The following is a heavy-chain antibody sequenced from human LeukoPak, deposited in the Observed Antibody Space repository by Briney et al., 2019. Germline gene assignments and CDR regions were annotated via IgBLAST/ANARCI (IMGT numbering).Heavy chain of an antibody. J-gene: IGHJ4*02. Sequence: PGGSLRLSCAASGFTFSSYDMHWVRQATGKGLEWVSAIGTAGDTYYPGSVKGRFTISRENAKNSLYLQMNSLRAGDTAVYYCARGGPAVGIAAARTFDYWGQGTLVTVSS. CDR3: ARGGPAVGIAAARTFDY. D-gene: IGHD6-13*01. CDR2: IGTAGDT. CDR1: GFTFSSYD. V-gene: IGHV3-13*01.